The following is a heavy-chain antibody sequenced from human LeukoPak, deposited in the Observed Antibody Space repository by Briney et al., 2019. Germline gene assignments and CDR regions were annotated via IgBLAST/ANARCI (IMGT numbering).Heavy chain of an antibody. Sequence: SVKVSCKASGGTFSSYAISWVRQAPGQGLEWMGRTIPILGIANYAQKFQGRVTITADKSTSTAYMELSSLRSEDTAVYYCARDTGYCSSTSCYTFDYWGQGTLVTVSS. CDR1: GGTFSSYA. V-gene: IGHV1-69*04. J-gene: IGHJ4*02. D-gene: IGHD2-2*02. CDR2: TIPILGIA. CDR3: ARDTGYCSSTSCYTFDY.